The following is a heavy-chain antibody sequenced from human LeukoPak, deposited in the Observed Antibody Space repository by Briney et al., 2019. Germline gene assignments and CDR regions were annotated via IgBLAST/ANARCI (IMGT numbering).Heavy chain of an antibody. J-gene: IGHJ4*02. CDR2: NSGTGGST. D-gene: IGHD1-26*01. CDR1: GFTFAGSA. CDR3: AKDRGFSGSYFGSEF. V-gene: IGHV3-23*01. Sequence: GGSLRLSCAASGFTFAGSAMNWVRQAPGKGLEWVSANSGTGGSTYYADSVKGRFTISRDNSKNTLYLQMNSLRAEDTAMYYCAKDRGFSGSYFGSEFWGQGALVTVPS.